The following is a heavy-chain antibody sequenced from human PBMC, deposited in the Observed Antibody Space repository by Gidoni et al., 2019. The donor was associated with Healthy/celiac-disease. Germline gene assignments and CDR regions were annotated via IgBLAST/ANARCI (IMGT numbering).Heavy chain of an antibody. CDR2: ISGSGGST. D-gene: IGHD3-10*01. Sequence: EVQLLESGGGLVHPGGSLSLPCAAPGLTFSSYAMRWVRQAPGKGLEWVTAISGSGGSTYYADSVKGRCTISRDNSKNTLYLQMNSLRAEDTAEYYGAKGEFGGAYWGQGTLVTVSS. CDR3: AKGEFGGAY. J-gene: IGHJ4*02. V-gene: IGHV3-23*01. CDR1: GLTFSSYA.